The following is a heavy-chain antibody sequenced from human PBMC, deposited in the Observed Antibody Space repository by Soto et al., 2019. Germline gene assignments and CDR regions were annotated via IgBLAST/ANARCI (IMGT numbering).Heavy chain of an antibody. CDR3: TTLGYCSGGSCYGY. V-gene: IGHV3-15*01. CDR2: IKSKTDGGTT. J-gene: IGHJ4*02. CDR1: GFTFSNAW. Sequence: CLRLSCAASGFTFSNAWMSWVRQAPGKGLEWVGRIKSKTDGGTTDYAAPVKGRFTISRDDSKNTLYLQMNSLKTEDTAVYYCTTLGYCSGGSCYGYWGQGTLVTVSS. D-gene: IGHD2-15*01.